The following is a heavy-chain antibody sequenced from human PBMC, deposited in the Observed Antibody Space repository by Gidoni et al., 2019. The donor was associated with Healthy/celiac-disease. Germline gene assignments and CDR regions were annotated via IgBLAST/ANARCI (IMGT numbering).Heavy chain of an antibody. V-gene: IGHV3-49*05. J-gene: IGHJ4*02. Sequence: EVQLVESGGGLVKPGRSLRLSCTASGFTFGDYAMSWFRQAPGKGLEWVGFIRSKAYGGTTEYAASVKGRFTISRDDSKSIAYLQMNSLKTEDTAVYYCTRREDIVVVPAAIPFDYWGQGTLVTVSS. CDR2: IRSKAYGGTT. CDR3: TRREDIVVVPAAIPFDY. D-gene: IGHD2-2*01. CDR1: GFTFGDYA.